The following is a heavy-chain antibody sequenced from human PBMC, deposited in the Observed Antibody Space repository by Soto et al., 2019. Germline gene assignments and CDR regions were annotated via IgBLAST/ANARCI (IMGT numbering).Heavy chain of an antibody. V-gene: IGHV3-21*06. CDR1: GFAFTRYS. CDR3: ARESEDLTSNFDY. CDR2: ISSTTNYI. Sequence: PGGSLRLSCAASGFAFTRYSMNWVRQAPGKGLEWVSSISSTTNYIYYGDSMKGRFTISRDNAKNSLYLEMNSLRAEDTAVYYCARESEDLTSNFDYWGQGTLVTVSS. J-gene: IGHJ4*02.